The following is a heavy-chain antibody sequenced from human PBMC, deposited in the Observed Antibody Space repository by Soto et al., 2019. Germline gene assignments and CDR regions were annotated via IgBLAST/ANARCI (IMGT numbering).Heavy chain of an antibody. J-gene: IGHJ4*02. D-gene: IGHD3-9*01. Sequence: QVQLQESGPGPVKPSQTLSLTCTVSGGSINSDSYYWSWIRQPPGKGLEWIGYIHYTGNTYYNPSLKSRITMSVDTSKNPYSVKLSSVTAADTAMYYCARSTYYDFLAGASHFDYWGRGTLVTVSS. CDR2: IHYTGNT. CDR1: GGSINSDSYY. V-gene: IGHV4-31*03. CDR3: ARSTYYDFLAGASHFDY.